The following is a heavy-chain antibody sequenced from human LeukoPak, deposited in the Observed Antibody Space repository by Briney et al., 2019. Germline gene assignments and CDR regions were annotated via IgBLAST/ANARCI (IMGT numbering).Heavy chain of an antibody. CDR1: GGSISSSSYY. CDR2: IYYSRST. CDR3: AQYQLPRQIGYFQH. D-gene: IGHD2-2*01. V-gene: IGHV4-39*01. J-gene: IGHJ1*01. Sequence: SETLSLTCTVSGGSISSSSYYWGWIRQPPGKGLEWIGSIYYSRSTYYNPSLKSRVTISVDTSKNQFSLKLSSVTAADTAVYYCAQYQLPRQIGYFQHWGQGTLVTVSS.